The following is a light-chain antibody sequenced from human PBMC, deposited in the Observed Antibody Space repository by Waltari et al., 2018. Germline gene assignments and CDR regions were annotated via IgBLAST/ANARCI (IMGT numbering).Light chain of an antibody. CDR2: AAS. Sequence: SCRAIQSVSKYLAWYQQRPCQAPRLLIYAASTRSTGVPDRFSGSGFGTDFSLTISRLEPEDFAVYYCQNHERLPATFGQGTNVEIK. V-gene: IGKV3-20*01. CDR1: QSVSKY. J-gene: IGKJ1*01. CDR3: QNHERLPAT.